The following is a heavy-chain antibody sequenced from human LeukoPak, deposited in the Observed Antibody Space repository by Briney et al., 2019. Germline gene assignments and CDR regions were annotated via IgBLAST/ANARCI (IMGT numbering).Heavy chain of an antibody. CDR2: IYPGDSDT. V-gene: IGHV5-51*01. Sequence: GESLKISCKGSGYSFTSYCIGWVRQMPGKGLEWMGIIYPGDSDTRYSPSFQGQVTISADKSISTAYLQWSSLKASDTAMYYCARRRGRGYSYGYDFDYWGQGTLVTVSS. CDR3: ARRRGRGYSYGYDFDY. D-gene: IGHD5-18*01. J-gene: IGHJ4*02. CDR1: GYSFTSYC.